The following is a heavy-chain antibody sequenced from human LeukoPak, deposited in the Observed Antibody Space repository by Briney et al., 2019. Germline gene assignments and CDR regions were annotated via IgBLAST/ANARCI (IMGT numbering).Heavy chain of an antibody. CDR1: GDPISGY. CDR2: VYYTGNT. J-gene: IGHJ4*02. D-gene: IGHD6-13*01. V-gene: IGHV4-59*08. Sequence: SETLSLTCTVSGDPISGYSDYKWTWIRQPPGKELEWIGYVYYTGNTNYNPSLKSRVTISVDTSKNQFSLKLSSVTAADTAVYYCARHLAAAGFDYWGQGTLVTVSS. CDR3: ARHLAAAGFDY.